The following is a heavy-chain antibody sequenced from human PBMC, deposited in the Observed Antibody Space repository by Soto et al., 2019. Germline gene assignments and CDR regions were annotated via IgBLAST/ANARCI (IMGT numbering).Heavy chain of an antibody. CDR1: AGSISSYY. CDR3: ARDLTYYDSSGYRNWFDP. Sequence: PSETLSLTCTVSAGSISSYYWSWIRQPAGKGLERIGRIYTSGSTNYNPSLKSRVTMSVDTSKNQFSLKLSSVTAADTAVYYCARDLTYYDSSGYRNWFDPWGQGTLVTVSS. CDR2: IYTSGST. J-gene: IGHJ5*02. D-gene: IGHD3-22*01. V-gene: IGHV4-4*07.